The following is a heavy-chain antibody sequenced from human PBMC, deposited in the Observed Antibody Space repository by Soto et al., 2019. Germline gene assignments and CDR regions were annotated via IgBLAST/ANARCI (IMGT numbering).Heavy chain of an antibody. V-gene: IGHV3-23*01. CDR1: GFTFSSYA. J-gene: IGHJ4*02. CDR3: AKVIGYDSSGYDY. Sequence: LRLSCAASGFTFSSYAMSWVRQAPGKGLEWVSAISGSGGSTYYADSVKGRFTISRDNSKNTLYLQMNSLRVEDTAVYYCAKVIGYDSSGYDYWGQGTLVTVSS. CDR2: ISGSGGST. D-gene: IGHD3-22*01.